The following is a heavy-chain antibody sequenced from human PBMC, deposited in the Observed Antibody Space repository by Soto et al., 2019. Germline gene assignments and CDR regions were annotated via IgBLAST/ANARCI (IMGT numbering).Heavy chain of an antibody. D-gene: IGHD2-2*01. CDR2: VHSSGST. V-gene: IGHV4-59*01. CDR3: ARAQYAGYFDY. J-gene: IGHJ4*02. CDR1: GGSTNANY. Sequence: SETLSLTCTVSGGSTNANYWSWLRQPPGKGLEWIGYVHSSGSTNFNPSLKSRLTISVDTSSQVSLKLSSVNTADTAVYYCARAQYAGYFDYWSQG.